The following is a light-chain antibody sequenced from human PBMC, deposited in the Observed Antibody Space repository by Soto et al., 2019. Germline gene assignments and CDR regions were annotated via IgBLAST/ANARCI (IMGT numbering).Light chain of an antibody. V-gene: IGKV1-33*01. CDR3: QQYDNRPLT. CDR2: DAS. J-gene: IGKJ4*01. Sequence: DIQMTQSPSSLSASVGDRVTITCQASPDISNYLNWYQQKPGKAPKLLIYDASNLETGVPSRFSGSRSGTDFTFTISSLQPEYIATYYCQQYDNRPLTFGGETKVEIK. CDR1: PDISNY.